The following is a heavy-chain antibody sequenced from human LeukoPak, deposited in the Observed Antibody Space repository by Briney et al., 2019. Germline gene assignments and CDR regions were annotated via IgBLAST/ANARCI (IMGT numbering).Heavy chain of an antibody. V-gene: IGHV3-48*04. CDR3: ARLEAGYYGGY. CDR1: GFTFSIYS. Sequence: GGSLRLSCAASGFTFSIYSMNWVRQAPGKGLEWVSYISSSSSSTIYYAASVKGRFTISRDNAKNSLYLQINSLRAEDTAVYYCARLEAGYYGGYWGQGTLVTVSS. J-gene: IGHJ4*02. CDR2: ISSSSSSTI. D-gene: IGHD3-22*01.